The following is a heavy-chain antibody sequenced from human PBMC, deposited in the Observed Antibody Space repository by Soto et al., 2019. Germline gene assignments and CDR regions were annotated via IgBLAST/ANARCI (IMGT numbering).Heavy chain of an antibody. D-gene: IGHD2-2*01. J-gene: IGHJ3*02. CDR2: INHSGST. Sequence: ASETLSLTCAVYGGSVSGYYWSWIRQPPGKGLEWIGEINHSGSTNYNPSLKSRVTISVDTFKNQFSLTLSSMTAADTAVYYCARGHLGVPAARLFRISSQGTMVTVSS. V-gene: IGHV4-34*01. CDR1: GGSVSGYY. CDR3: ARGHLGVPAARLFRI.